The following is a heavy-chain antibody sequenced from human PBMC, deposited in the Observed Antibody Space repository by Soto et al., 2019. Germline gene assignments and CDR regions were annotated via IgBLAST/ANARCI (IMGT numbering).Heavy chain of an antibody. CDR3: AGDSFFDY. Sequence: ASAKVSCKAPGYTFTSYGISWVRQAPGQGLEWMGWISAYNGNTNYAQKLQGRVTMTTDTSTSTAYMELRSLRFDDTGVYYCAGDSFFDYWGQGTLVTVSS. CDR2: ISAYNGNT. V-gene: IGHV1-18*01. CDR1: GYTFTSYG. J-gene: IGHJ4*02.